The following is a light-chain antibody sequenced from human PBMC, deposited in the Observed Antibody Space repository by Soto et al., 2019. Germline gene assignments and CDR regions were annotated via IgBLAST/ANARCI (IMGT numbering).Light chain of an antibody. CDR1: QSVSGN. V-gene: IGKV3-15*01. J-gene: IGKJ4*01. CDR3: QQYNNWPLT. Sequence: EIVMTQSPATLSVSPGERATLSCRASQSVSGNLAWYQQKPGQAPRLLLSGASTWATGIPARFSGSGSGTEFTLTISSLQSEDFAVYYCQQYNNWPLTFGGGTNVEIK. CDR2: GAS.